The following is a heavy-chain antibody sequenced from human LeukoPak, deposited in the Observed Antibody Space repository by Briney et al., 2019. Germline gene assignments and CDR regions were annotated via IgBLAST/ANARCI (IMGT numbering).Heavy chain of an antibody. CDR3: AKPPSGSGTNARLIDF. CDR2: ISYDGSNE. V-gene: IGHV3-30*18. J-gene: IGHJ4*02. CDR1: GFTFSTYG. D-gene: IGHD3-10*01. Sequence: QPGRSLRLSCAASGFTFSTYGMHWVRQAPGKGLEWMALISYDGSNEYYADSVKGRFTISRDNSKNTVYLQMNSLRAEDTAVYYCAKPPSGSGTNARLIDFWGQGTLVTVSS.